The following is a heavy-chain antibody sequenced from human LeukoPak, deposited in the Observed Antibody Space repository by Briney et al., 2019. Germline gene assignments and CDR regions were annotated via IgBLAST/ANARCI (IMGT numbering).Heavy chain of an antibody. D-gene: IGHD3-10*01. CDR1: GYTFTGYY. CDR2: INPNSGGT. J-gene: IGHJ4*02. V-gene: IGHV1-2*02. CDR3: ARASSGPQLLWFGESIY. Sequence: ASVKVSCKASGYTFTGYYMHWVRQAPGQGLEWMGWINPNSGGTNYAQKFQGRVTMTRDTSISTAYMELSRLRTDDTAVYYCARASSGPQLLWFGESIYWGQGTLVTVSS.